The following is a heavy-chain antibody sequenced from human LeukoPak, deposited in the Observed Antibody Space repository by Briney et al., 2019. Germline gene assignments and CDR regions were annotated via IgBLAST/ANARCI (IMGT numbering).Heavy chain of an antibody. J-gene: IGHJ4*02. Sequence: GGSLRLSCAASGFTFSSYSMNWVRQAPGKGLEWVSSTSSGSSYIYYADSVKGRFTISRDNAKNSLYLQMNSLRAEDTAVYYCARASSGLTLCEQYWGQGTLVTVSS. CDR1: GFTFSSYS. D-gene: IGHD6-19*01. CDR3: ARASSGLTLCEQY. CDR2: TSSGSSYI. V-gene: IGHV3-21*01.